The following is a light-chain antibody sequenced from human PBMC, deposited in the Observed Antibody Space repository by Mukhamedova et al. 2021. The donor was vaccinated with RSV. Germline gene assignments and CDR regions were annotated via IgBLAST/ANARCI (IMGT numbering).Light chain of an antibody. V-gene: IGKV1-5*03. J-gene: IGKJ2*01. CDR2: KTS. CDR3: QQYTVYPYT. Sequence: WYQRRVHGKAPNLLIYKTSNLQSGVPSRFSGSDSGTEFTLTISSLQPDDFATYYCQQYTVYPYTFGKGTNLEI.